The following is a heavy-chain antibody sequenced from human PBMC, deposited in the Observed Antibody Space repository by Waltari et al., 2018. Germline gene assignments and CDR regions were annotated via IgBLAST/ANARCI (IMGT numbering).Heavy chain of an antibody. J-gene: IGHJ4*02. CDR1: GGSISSYY. CDR2: IYSSGST. Sequence: QVQLQESGPGLVKPSETLSLTCTVSGGSISSYYWSWIRQPPGKGLEWIGYIYSSGSTNYNPSLKSRVTISVDTYKNQVSLKLSAVTAADTAVYYCARTATVVTYLDYWGQGTLVTVSS. V-gene: IGHV4-59*01. D-gene: IGHD4-17*01. CDR3: ARTATVVTYLDY.